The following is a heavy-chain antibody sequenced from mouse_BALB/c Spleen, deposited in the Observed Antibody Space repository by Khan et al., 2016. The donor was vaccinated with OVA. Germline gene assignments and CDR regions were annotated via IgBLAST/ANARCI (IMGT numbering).Heavy chain of an antibody. CDR3: ARSLLLYSIDY. D-gene: IGHD1-2*01. Sequence: MQLQQSGAEFVKPGASVKLSCTASGFNIKDNYMHWVKQRPEQGLEWIGRIDPANGNTNYDPKFQGKATLTADTSSNTAYLHLSSLTSEDTVVYFCARSLLLYSIDYWGQGTSVTVSA. V-gene: IGHV14-3*02. CDR1: GFNIKDNY. CDR2: IDPANGNT. J-gene: IGHJ4*01.